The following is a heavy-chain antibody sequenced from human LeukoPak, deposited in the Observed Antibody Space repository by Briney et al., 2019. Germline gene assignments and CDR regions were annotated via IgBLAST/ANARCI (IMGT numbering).Heavy chain of an antibody. J-gene: IGHJ4*02. D-gene: IGHD5-18*01. Sequence: SETLSLTCTVSGGSISSSSYYWGWIRQPPGKGLEWIGSIYYSGSTYYNPSLKSRVTISVDTSKNQFSLKLSSVTAADTAVYYCASTAMMRYYFDYWGQGTLVTVSS. CDR3: ASTAMMRYYFDY. CDR1: GGSISSSSYY. V-gene: IGHV4-39*07. CDR2: IYYSGST.